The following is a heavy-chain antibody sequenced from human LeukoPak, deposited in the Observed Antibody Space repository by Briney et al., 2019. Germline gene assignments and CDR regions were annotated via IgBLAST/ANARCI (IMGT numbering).Heavy chain of an antibody. CDR2: IYHSGST. J-gene: IGHJ3*02. V-gene: IGHV4-38-2*02. CDR3: ARWSMASDAFDI. D-gene: IGHD2/OR15-2a*01. Sequence: NPSETLSLTCTVSGYSISSGYYWGWIRQPPGKGLEWIGSIYHSGSTYYNPSLKSRVTISVDTSKNQFSLKLSSVTAADTAVYYCARWSMASDAFDIWGQGTMVTVSS. CDR1: GYSISSGYY.